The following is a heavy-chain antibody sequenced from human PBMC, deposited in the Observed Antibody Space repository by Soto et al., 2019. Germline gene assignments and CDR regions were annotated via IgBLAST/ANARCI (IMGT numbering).Heavy chain of an antibody. CDR1: GYSFTSSW. CDR2: IYPGDSET. Sequence: PGESLKISCXGSGYSFTSSWIGWVRRKPGKGLEWMGIIYPGDSETKYSPSFEGQVTISADKSISTAYLQMNSLRAEDTAVYYCAGRVGATNYGMDVWGQGTTVTVSS. V-gene: IGHV5-51*01. J-gene: IGHJ6*02. D-gene: IGHD1-26*01. CDR3: AGRVGATNYGMDV.